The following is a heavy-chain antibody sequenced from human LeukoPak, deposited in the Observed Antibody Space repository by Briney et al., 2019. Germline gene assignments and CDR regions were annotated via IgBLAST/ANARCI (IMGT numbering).Heavy chain of an antibody. V-gene: IGHV1-2*06. D-gene: IGHD2-2*01. CDR3: ARPDCSSTSCLNAFDI. CDR2: INPNSGGT. CDR1: GYTFTGYY. J-gene: IGHJ3*02. Sequence: GASVKVSCKASGYTFTGYYMHWVRQAPGQGLEWMGRINPNSGGTNYAQNFQGRVTMTRGTSISTAYMDLSRLTSDDTAVYYCARPDCSSTSCLNAFDIWGQGTMVTVSS.